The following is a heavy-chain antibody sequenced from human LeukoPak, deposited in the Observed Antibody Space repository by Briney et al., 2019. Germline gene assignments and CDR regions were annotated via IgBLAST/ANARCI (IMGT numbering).Heavy chain of an antibody. Sequence: PSETLSLTCTVSGGSISSYYWSWFRQTPGKGPEWIGYIYYSGSTKYNPSLKSRVTISVDRSKNQFSLKLSSVTAADTAVYYCARQVGSYSPFDYWGQGTLVTVSS. D-gene: IGHD1-26*01. CDR2: IYYSGST. J-gene: IGHJ4*02. CDR3: ARQVGSYSPFDY. CDR1: GGSISSYY. V-gene: IGHV4-59*08.